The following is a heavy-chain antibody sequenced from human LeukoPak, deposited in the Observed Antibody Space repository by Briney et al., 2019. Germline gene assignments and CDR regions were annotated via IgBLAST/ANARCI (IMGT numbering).Heavy chain of an antibody. CDR3: AKEPKKLALLWFGELRKGAFDI. Sequence: GGSLRLSCAAAGFTFSSYGMHWVRQAPGKGLEWVAFIRYDGSNKYYADSVKGRFTISRDNSKNTLYLQMNSLRAEDTAVYYCAKEPKKLALLWFGELRKGAFDIWGQGTMVTVSS. CDR2: IRYDGSNK. CDR1: GFTFSSYG. J-gene: IGHJ3*02. V-gene: IGHV3-30*02. D-gene: IGHD3-10*01.